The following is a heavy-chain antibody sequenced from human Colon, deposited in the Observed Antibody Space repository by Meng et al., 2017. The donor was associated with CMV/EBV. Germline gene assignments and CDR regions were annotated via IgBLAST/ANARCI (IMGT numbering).Heavy chain of an antibody. CDR1: GGSISSSSYY. CDR2: IYYSGST. CDR3: GVGATPPHFDY. J-gene: IGHJ4*02. D-gene: IGHD1-26*01. V-gene: IGHV4-39*01. Sequence: TVSGGSISSSSYYWGCIRQPPGKGLEWIGSIYYSGSTYSNPSLKSRVTISVDTSKNQFSLKLSSVTAADTAVYYCGVGATPPHFDYWGQGTLVTVSS.